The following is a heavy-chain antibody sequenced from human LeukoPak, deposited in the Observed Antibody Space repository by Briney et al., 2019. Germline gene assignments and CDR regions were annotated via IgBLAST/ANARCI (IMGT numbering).Heavy chain of an antibody. Sequence: ASVKVSCKASGYTFSSYGISWVRQAPGQGLEWMGWISAYNANTNYAQKFQGRVTMTRDTSTSTVYMELSSLRSEDTAVYYCARDWGSSWYYFDYWGQGTLVTVSS. CDR2: ISAYNANT. J-gene: IGHJ4*02. CDR1: GYTFSSYG. V-gene: IGHV1-18*01. CDR3: ARDWGSSWYYFDY. D-gene: IGHD6-13*01.